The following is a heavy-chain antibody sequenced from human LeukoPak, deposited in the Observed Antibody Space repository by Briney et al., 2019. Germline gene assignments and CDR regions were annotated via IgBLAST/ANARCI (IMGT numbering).Heavy chain of an antibody. CDR2: IYPSGST. Sequence: PSETLSLTCSVSGASITSFYWTWIRQPPGKTLEWIVYIYPSGSTSYNPSLKSRVTILVDTSRNQVSLKVRSVTAADTAIYYCGRHYYGSGSAYYYGLDVWGQGTTVTVSS. CDR1: GASITSFY. CDR3: GRHYYGSGSAYYYGLDV. J-gene: IGHJ6*02. D-gene: IGHD3-10*01. V-gene: IGHV4-59*08.